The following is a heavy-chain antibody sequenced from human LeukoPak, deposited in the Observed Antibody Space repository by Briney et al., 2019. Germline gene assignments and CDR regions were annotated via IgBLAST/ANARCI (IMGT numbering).Heavy chain of an antibody. CDR2: ISGSADST. V-gene: IGHV3-23*01. D-gene: IGHD2-2*01. J-gene: IGHJ4*02. Sequence: GGSLRLSCAASGFTVSRNYMSWVRQAPGKGLEWVSSISGSADSTYYADPVKGRFTISRDNSKHTLYLQMDSLRAEDTAVYYCAKVFPAGYYFDYWGLGTLVTVSS. CDR1: GFTVSRNY. CDR3: AKVFPAGYYFDY.